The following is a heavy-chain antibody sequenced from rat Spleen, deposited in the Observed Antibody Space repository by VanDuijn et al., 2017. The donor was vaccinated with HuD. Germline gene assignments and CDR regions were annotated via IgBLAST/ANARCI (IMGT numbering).Heavy chain of an antibody. Sequence: QVQLKESGPGLVQPSQTLSLTCTVSGFSLTNYHVSWVRQPPGKGLEWMGVIWTGGSTAFNSSFNSRLSGSRDISKSQVFLRMNILQTEDTATYYCVRANRESYAHCDYWGQGTLVTVSS. V-gene: IGHV2-43*01. CDR2: IWTGGST. J-gene: IGHJ3*01. D-gene: IGHD1-12*01. CDR1: GFSLTNYH. CDR3: VRANRESYAHCDY.